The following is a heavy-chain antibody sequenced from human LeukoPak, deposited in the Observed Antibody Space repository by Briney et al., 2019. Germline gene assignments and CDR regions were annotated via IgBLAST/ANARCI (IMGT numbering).Heavy chain of an antibody. V-gene: IGHV1-2*06. CDR1: GYTFAGYY. D-gene: IGHD5-18*01. CDR2: INPNSGGT. Sequence: ASVKVSCKASGYTFAGYYMHWVRQAPGQGLEWMGRINPNSGGTNYAQKFQGRVTMARDTSISTAYMELSRLRSDDTAVYYCARAPSGIQLWLNYWGQGTLVTVSS. CDR3: ARAPSGIQLWLNY. J-gene: IGHJ4*02.